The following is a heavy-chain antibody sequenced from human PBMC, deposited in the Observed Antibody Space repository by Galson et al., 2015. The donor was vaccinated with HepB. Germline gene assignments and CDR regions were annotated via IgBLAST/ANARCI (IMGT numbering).Heavy chain of an antibody. Sequence: QSGAEVKKPGESLRISCKGSGYSFTSYWIGWVRQMPGKGLEWMGIIYPGDSDTRYSPSFQGQVTISADKSISTAYLQWSSLKASDTAMYYCARLSDPGLYYYYGMDVWGKGTTVTVSS. CDR2: IYPGDSDT. J-gene: IGHJ6*04. V-gene: IGHV5-51*01. CDR3: ARLSDPGLYYYYGMDV. CDR1: GYSFTSYW.